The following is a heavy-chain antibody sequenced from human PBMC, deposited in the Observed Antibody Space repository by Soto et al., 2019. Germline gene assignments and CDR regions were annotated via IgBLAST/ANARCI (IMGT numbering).Heavy chain of an antibody. CDR1: GFIFTTYW. CDR2: MNPDGSEK. J-gene: IGHJ4*02. D-gene: IGHD1-26*01. V-gene: IGHV3-7*04. CDR3: ARDPPEWELLLDY. Sequence: EVQLVESGGGLVQPGGSLTLSCAASGFIFTTYWMGWVRQTPGKRPEWVANMNPDGSEKYYVDSVKGRFTISRDNAKNSLYLQMNSLRAEDTAVYYRARDPPEWELLLDYWGQGTLVTVSS.